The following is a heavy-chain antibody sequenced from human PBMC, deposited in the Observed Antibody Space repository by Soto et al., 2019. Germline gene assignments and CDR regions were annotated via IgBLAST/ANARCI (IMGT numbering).Heavy chain of an antibody. CDR1: GFTFSSYA. V-gene: IGHV3-23*01. CDR2: ISGSGGST. CDR3: AKDLIGELWGWDY. Sequence: GGSLRLSCAASGFTFSSYAMSWVRQAPGKGLEWVSAISGSGGSTYYADSVKGPFTISRDNSKNTLYLQMNSLRAEDTAVYYCAKDLIGELWGWDYWGQGTLVTVSS. J-gene: IGHJ4*02. D-gene: IGHD3-10*01.